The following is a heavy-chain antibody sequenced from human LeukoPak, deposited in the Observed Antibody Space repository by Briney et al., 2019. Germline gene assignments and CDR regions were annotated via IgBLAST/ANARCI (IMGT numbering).Heavy chain of an antibody. CDR2: IYSGGTT. CDR3: ARYDYGRSGFDY. J-gene: IGHJ4*02. CDR1: GCTVSTNY. D-gene: IGHD5-12*01. V-gene: IGHV3-66*01. Sequence: PGRSLRLSCAASGCTVSTNYMTWVRQAPGQGLEWVSVIYSGGTTYYADSVKGRFSISRDNSKNTLYLQMNSLRAEDTAVYYCARYDYGRSGFDYWGQGTLVTVSS.